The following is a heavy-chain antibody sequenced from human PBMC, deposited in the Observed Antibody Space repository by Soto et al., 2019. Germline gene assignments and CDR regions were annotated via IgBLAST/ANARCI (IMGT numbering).Heavy chain of an antibody. D-gene: IGHD5-18*01. V-gene: IGHV3-23*01. CDR3: AKGNSYGLYNWFDP. CDR1: GFTFSSYA. Sequence: GSVRLSCASSGFTFSSYAMSWVRQAPGKGLEWVSAISGSGGSTYYADSVKGRFTISRVNSKNTLYLQMNSLRAEDTAVYYCAKGNSYGLYNWFDPWGQGTLVTVSS. J-gene: IGHJ5*02. CDR2: ISGSGGST.